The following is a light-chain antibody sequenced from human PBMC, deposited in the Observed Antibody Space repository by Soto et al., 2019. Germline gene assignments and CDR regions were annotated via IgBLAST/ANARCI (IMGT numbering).Light chain of an antibody. CDR2: DAS. Sequence: EIVLTQSPATLSLSPGERATLSCRASQSVNSYLAWYQQKPGQAPRLLIYDASNRATGIPARFSGSGSGTDFTLTISSLEPEDFAVYYCQQRSNWPSGTFGQGTKVDIK. J-gene: IGKJ1*01. CDR1: QSVNSY. V-gene: IGKV3-11*01. CDR3: QQRSNWPSGT.